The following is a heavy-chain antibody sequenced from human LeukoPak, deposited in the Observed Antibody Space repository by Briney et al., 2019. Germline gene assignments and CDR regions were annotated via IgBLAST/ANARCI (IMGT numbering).Heavy chain of an antibody. J-gene: IGHJ4*02. D-gene: IGHD2-15*01. Sequence: GGSLRLSCAASGFTFGSYSMDWVRQAPGKGLEWVSSISSSSSYIYYADSVKGRFTISRDNAKNSLYLQMNSLRAEDTAVYYCARAFSGYCSGGSCYDGYYFDNWGQGTLVTVSS. CDR2: ISSSSSYI. CDR1: GFTFGSYS. V-gene: IGHV3-21*01. CDR3: ARAFSGYCSGGSCYDGYYFDN.